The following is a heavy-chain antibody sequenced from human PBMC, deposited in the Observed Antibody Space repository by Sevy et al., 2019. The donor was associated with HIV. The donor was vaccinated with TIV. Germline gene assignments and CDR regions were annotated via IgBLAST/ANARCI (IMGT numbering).Heavy chain of an antibody. V-gene: IGHV3-7*01. CDR3: AREGGIAAAGYRVWFDY. CDR1: GFTFSSYW. Sequence: GGSLRLSCAASGFTFSSYWMIWVRQAPGKGLEWVANIKQDGSEKYYVDSVKGRFTISRDNAKNSLYLQMNSLRAEDTAVYYCAREGGIAAAGYRVWFDYWGQGTLVTVSS. D-gene: IGHD6-13*01. J-gene: IGHJ4*02. CDR2: IKQDGSEK.